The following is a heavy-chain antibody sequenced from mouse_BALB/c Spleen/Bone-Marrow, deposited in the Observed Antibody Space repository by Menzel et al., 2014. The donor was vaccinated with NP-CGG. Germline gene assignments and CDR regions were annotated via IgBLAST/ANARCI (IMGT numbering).Heavy chain of an antibody. J-gene: IGHJ2*01. D-gene: IGHD1-1*01. CDR2: INSNGGST. CDR1: GFTFSSYG. Sequence: EVKVVESGGGLVQPGGSPKLSCAASGFTFSSYGMSWVRQTPDKRLELVATINSNGGSTYYPDSVKGRFTISRDNAKNTLYLQMSSVKSEDTAMYCCARDYYGSSDYWGQGTTLSVSS. CDR3: ARDYYGSSDY. V-gene: IGHV5-6-3*01.